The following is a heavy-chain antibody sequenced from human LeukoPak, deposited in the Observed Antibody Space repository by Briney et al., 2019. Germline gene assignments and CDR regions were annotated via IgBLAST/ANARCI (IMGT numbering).Heavy chain of an antibody. CDR3: ASSRMRSQGVIYTPFY. D-gene: IGHD3-10*01. J-gene: IGHJ4*02. CDR2: IYTSGST. Sequence: PSETLSLTCTVSGGSISSYYWSWIRQPAGKGLEWIGRIYTSGSTNYNPSLKSRVTMSVDTSKNQFSLKLSSVTAADTAVYYCASSRMRSQGVIYTPFYWGQGTLVTVSS. CDR1: GGSISSYY. V-gene: IGHV4-4*07.